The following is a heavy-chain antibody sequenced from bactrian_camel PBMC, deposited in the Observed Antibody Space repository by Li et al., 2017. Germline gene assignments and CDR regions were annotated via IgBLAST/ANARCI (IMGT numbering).Heavy chain of an antibody. CDR3: AASLQWFGRRDSATIGF. CDR2: IERSGGA. Sequence: VQLVESGGGSVQAGGSLRLSCVASGFTQSFYTMGWFRRPPGKEREGVASIERSGGAKYADSVRGRFTISQDITKKALYLQMNSLKPEDTATYYCAASLQWFGRRDSATIGFWGQGTQVTVS. CDR1: GFTQSFYT. V-gene: IGHV3S67*01. J-gene: IGHJ4*01. D-gene: IGHD2*01.